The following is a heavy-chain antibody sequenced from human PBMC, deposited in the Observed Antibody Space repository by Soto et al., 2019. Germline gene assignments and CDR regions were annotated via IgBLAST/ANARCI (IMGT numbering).Heavy chain of an antibody. CDR1: GFTFSIYA. V-gene: IGHV3-23*01. CDR3: AKDLSSSTSIAGSDAFDI. Sequence: GGALRLSCAASGFTFSIYAMSWVRQAPGKGLEWVSAISVSGGSTYYADSVKGRFTISRDNSKNTLYLQMNSLRAEDTAVYYCAKDLSSSTSIAGSDAFDIWGQGTMVTVSS. CDR2: ISVSGGST. J-gene: IGHJ3*02. D-gene: IGHD2-2*01.